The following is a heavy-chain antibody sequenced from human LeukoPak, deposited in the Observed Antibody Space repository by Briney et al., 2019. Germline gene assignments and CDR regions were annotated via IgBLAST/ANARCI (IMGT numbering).Heavy chain of an antibody. V-gene: IGHV4-34*01. CDR3: ARGPYYDSSGFGY. CDR1: GGSFSGYY. D-gene: IGHD3-22*01. Sequence: PSETLSLTCAVYGGSFSGYYWSWIRQPPGKGLEWIGEINHSGSTNYNPSLKNRVTISVDTSKNQFSLKLSSVTAADTAVYYCARGPYYDSSGFGYWGQGTLVTVSS. J-gene: IGHJ4*02. CDR2: INHSGST.